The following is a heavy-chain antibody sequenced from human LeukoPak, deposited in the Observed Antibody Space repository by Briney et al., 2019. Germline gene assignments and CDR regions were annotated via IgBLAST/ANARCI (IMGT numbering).Heavy chain of an antibody. V-gene: IGHV1-2*04. CDR2: INPNSGGT. Sequence: GASVKVSCKASGYTFTGYYMHWVRQAPGQGLEWMGWINPNSGGTNYAQKFQGWVTMTRDTSISTAYMELSRLRSDDTAVYYCAREEYCSGGSCSYYFDYWGQGTLVTVSS. J-gene: IGHJ4*02. D-gene: IGHD2-15*01. CDR1: GYTFTGYY. CDR3: AREEYCSGGSCSYYFDY.